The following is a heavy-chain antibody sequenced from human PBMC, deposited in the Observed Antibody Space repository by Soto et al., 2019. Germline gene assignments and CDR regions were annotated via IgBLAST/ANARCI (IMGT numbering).Heavy chain of an antibody. CDR3: AKDWAGGVSDAFDI. CDR2: ISYDGSNT. CDR1: GFTLSSYG. D-gene: IGHD2-8*01. J-gene: IGHJ3*02. V-gene: IGHV3-30*18. Sequence: QVQLVESGGGVVQPGKSLRLSCTASGFTLSSYGMHWVRQAPGKGLEWLAVISYDGSNTYYADSVKGRFTISRDNSKNKLDLQINSLRPDDTAVYYSAKDWAGGVSDAFDIWGQGTMVTVSS.